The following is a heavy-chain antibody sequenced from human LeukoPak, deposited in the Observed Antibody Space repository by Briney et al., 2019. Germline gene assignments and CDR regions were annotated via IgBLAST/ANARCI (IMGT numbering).Heavy chain of an antibody. CDR3: ARFRLWRAAAGSDYFDY. Sequence: GASLKISCKGFGYSFTSYWIGWVRQMPGKGLEWMGIIYPGDSDTRYSPSFQGQVTISADKSISTAYLQWSSLKASDTAMYYCARFRLWRAAAGSDYFDYWGQGTLVTVSS. CDR1: GYSFTSYW. J-gene: IGHJ4*02. V-gene: IGHV5-51*01. CDR2: IYPGDSDT. D-gene: IGHD6-13*01.